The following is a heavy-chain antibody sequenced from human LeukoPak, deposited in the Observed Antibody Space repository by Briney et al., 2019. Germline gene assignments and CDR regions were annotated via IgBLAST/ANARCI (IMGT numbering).Heavy chain of an antibody. V-gene: IGHV3-74*01. Sequence: PGGSLRLSCAASGNYWMHWVRQAPGKGLVWVSHINSDGGWTSYADSVKGRFTISKDNAENTVYLQMNSLRAEDTAVYYCVSFYETYWGRGTLVTVSS. CDR3: VSFYETY. D-gene: IGHD2/OR15-2a*01. CDR2: INSDGGWT. J-gene: IGHJ4*02. CDR1: GNYW.